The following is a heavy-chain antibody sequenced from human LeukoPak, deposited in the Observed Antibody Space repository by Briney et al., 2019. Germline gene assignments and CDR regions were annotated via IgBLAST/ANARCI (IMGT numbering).Heavy chain of an antibody. CDR1: GYTFTSYD. D-gene: IGHD5-12*01. Sequence: ASVKISCKASGYTFTSYDINWVRQATGQGLEWMGWMNPNSGNTGYAQKFQGRVTMTRNTSISTAYMELSSLRSEDTAVYYCARGRIVATSTSLAIYWGQGTLVTVSS. J-gene: IGHJ4*02. V-gene: IGHV1-8*01. CDR2: MNPNSGNT. CDR3: ARGRIVATSTSLAIY.